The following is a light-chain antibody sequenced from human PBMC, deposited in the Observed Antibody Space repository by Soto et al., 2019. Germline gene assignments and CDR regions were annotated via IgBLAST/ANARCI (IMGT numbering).Light chain of an antibody. CDR1: QSISSY. CDR2: AAF. J-gene: IGKJ1*01. V-gene: IGKV1-39*01. Sequence: DIQMTQSPSSLSASVGDRVNITCRASQSISSYLNSYQQKPGTAPNLLIHAAFNLQSGVPSRFSGSGSGTDFTLTISSLQPEDFATYYCQQSYSFPRTFGQGTKVEIK. CDR3: QQSYSFPRT.